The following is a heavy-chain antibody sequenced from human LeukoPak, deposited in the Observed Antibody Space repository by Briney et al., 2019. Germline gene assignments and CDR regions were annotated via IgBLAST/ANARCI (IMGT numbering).Heavy chain of an antibody. CDR1: GGSISSSSYY. V-gene: IGHV4-39*01. Sequence: PETLCPSPTVSGGSISSSSYYWGWIRQPPGKGLEWIGTIYYSGRTYYNPSLKSRVTIYVDTSKNQFSLKLRSVTAADTAVYYCARSDWFRGEETPTSGQGTLLTVS. D-gene: IGHD3-9*01. J-gene: IGHJ5*02. CDR2: IYYSGRT. CDR3: ARSDWFRGEETPT.